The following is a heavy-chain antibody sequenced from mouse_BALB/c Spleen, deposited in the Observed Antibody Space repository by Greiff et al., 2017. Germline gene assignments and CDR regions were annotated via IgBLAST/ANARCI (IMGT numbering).Heavy chain of an antibody. CDR1: GFTFSSYA. CDR2: ISSGGST. Sequence: EVKLMESGGGLVKPGGSLKLSCAASGFTFSSYAMSWVRQTPEKRLEWVASISSGGSTYYPDSVKGRFTISRDNARNILYLQMSSLRSEDTAMYYCARWAFITTVVPFADWGQGTLVTVSA. V-gene: IGHV5-6-5*01. D-gene: IGHD1-1*01. J-gene: IGHJ3*01. CDR3: ARWAFITTVVPFAD.